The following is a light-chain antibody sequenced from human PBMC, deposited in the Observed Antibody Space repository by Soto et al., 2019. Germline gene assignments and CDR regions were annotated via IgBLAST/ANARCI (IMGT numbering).Light chain of an antibody. J-gene: IGKJ3*01. CDR2: AMS. Sequence: DIQMTQSPSSLSASVGDRVTITCRASQSISNDLNWYQHKPGTAPKLLIYAMSSVQSGVPSRFSGSGSGTDFTLTISRLQPEDFATYFCQQSHNTPFTFGPGTKVDIK. V-gene: IGKV1-39*01. CDR1: QSISND. CDR3: QQSHNTPFT.